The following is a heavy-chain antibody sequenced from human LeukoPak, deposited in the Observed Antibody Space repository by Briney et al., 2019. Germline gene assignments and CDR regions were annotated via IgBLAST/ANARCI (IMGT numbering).Heavy chain of an antibody. CDR3: ARYYYDSSGYYEYYFDY. J-gene: IGHJ4*02. Sequence: SETLSLTCTVSGASINNGGYYWSWIRQHPGKGLEWIGYIYYSGSTYYNPSLKSRVTISVDTSKNQFSLKLSSVTAADTAVYYCARYYYDSSGYYEYYFDYWGQGTLVTVSS. D-gene: IGHD3-22*01. V-gene: IGHV4-31*03. CDR2: IYYSGST. CDR1: GASINNGGYY.